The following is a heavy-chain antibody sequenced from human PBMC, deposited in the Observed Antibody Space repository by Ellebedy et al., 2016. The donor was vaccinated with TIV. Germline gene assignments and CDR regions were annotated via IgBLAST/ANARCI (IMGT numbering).Heavy chain of an antibody. CDR1: GYTFSSYA. CDR2: INAGNGNT. J-gene: IGHJ5*02. D-gene: IGHD5-18*01. CDR3: ARELRGYSYGRGWFDP. Sequence: AASVKVSCKASGYTFSSYAMQWVRQAPGQRLEWMGWINAGNGNTKYSQKFQGRVTISRDKSASTAYMELSSLRSEDTAVYYCARELRGYSYGRGWFDPWGQGTLVTVSS. V-gene: IGHV1-3*01.